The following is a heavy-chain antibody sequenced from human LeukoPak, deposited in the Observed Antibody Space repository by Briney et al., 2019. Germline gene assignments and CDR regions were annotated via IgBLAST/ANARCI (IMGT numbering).Heavy chain of an antibody. D-gene: IGHD3-10*01. Sequence: PSETLSLTCDVSGGSFTSDASFWALIRQPPGKGLEWIGTVSSSGSTSYNPSLESRVTMSVDMSKNQFSLKLTSVTAADTAFYYCARAVEGRLLYYFDYWGQGTLVIVSS. V-gene: IGHV4-39*07. CDR1: GGSFTSDASF. CDR3: ARAVEGRLLYYFDY. J-gene: IGHJ4*02. CDR2: VSSSGST.